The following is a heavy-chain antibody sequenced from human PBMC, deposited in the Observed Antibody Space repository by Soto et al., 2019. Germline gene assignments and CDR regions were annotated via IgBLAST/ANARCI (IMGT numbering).Heavy chain of an antibody. J-gene: IGHJ4*02. V-gene: IGHV1-8*01. Sequence: ASVKVSCKASGYSFTSLDINWVRQTAGQGLEWMGWMQPSTGRTGYAQKFQGRVTMTGDTSINTAYMELTTLTSDDTAFYYCARGVSAGVDYWGQGTPVTVSS. CDR1: GYSFTSLD. CDR2: MQPSTGRT. CDR3: ARGVSAGVDY. D-gene: IGHD1-26*01.